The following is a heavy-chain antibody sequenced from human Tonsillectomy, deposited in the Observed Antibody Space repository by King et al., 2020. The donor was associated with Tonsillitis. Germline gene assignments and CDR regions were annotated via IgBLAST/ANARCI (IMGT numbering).Heavy chain of an antibody. CDR2: INPNSGDT. D-gene: IGHD3-3*01. J-gene: IGHJ4*02. V-gene: IGHV1-2*02. CDR3: ARGPKASITIFGVVDPPLDY. Sequence: QLVQSGAEVKKPGASVKVSCKASGYTFTGYYMHWVRQAPGQGLEWMGWINPNSGDTDSAQKFQGRVTMTRDTSISTAYMDLSRLRSDDTAVYYCARGPKASITIFGVVDPPLDYWGQGTLVTVSS. CDR1: GYTFTGYY.